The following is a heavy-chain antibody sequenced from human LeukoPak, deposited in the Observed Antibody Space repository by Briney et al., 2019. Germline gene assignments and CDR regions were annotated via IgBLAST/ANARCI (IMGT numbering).Heavy chain of an antibody. Sequence: SETLSLTCTVSGGSVSSGSYYWSWIRQPPGKGLEWIGYVYYSGSTSYNPSLKSRVTISVDTSKNQFSLKLSSVTAADTAVYYCAREGARLLSFGMDVWGQGTTVTVSS. D-gene: IGHD2-15*01. CDR1: GGSVSSGSYY. J-gene: IGHJ6*02. CDR3: AREGARLLSFGMDV. V-gene: IGHV4-61*01. CDR2: VYYSGST.